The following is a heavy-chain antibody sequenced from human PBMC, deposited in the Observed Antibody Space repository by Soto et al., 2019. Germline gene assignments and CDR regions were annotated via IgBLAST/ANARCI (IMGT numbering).Heavy chain of an antibody. CDR2: ISGSGGST. J-gene: IGHJ4*02. V-gene: IGHV3-23*01. CDR3: AKARAQYYDFWSGYPVDY. Sequence: GGSLRLSCAASGFTFSSYAMRWVRQAPVKGLEWVSAISGSGGSTYYADSVKGRFTISRDNSKNTLYLQMNSLRAEDTAVYYCAKARAQYYDFWSGYPVDYWGQGTLVTVSS. D-gene: IGHD3-3*01. CDR1: GFTFSSYA.